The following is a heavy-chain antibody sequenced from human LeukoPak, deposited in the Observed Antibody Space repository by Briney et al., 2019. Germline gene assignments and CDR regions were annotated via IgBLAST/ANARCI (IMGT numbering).Heavy chain of an antibody. CDR3: ARGLVLGYCSGGSCESDAFDI. J-gene: IGHJ3*02. CDR2: IYYSGST. CDR1: GGSISSSSYY. V-gene: IGHV4-39*07. D-gene: IGHD2-15*01. Sequence: SETLSLTCTVSGGSISSSSYYWGWIRQPPGKGLEWIGSIYYSGSTYYNPSLKSRVTISVDTSKNQFSLKLSSVTAADTAVYYCARGLVLGYCSGGSCESDAFDIWRQGTMVTVSS.